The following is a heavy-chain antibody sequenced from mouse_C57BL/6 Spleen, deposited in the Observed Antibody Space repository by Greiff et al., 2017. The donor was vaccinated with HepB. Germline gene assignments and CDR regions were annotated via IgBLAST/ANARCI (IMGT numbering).Heavy chain of an antibody. CDR3: ARYYGNLYFDY. V-gene: IGHV1-61*01. Sequence: QVQLQQPGAELVKPGASVKVSCKASGYTFTSYWMHWVKQRPGQGLEWIGNIYPSDSETHYNQKFKDKATLTVDKSSSTAYMQLSSLTSEDSAVYYCARYYGNLYFDYWGQGTTLTVSS. J-gene: IGHJ2*01. CDR1: GYTFTSYW. CDR2: IYPSDSET. D-gene: IGHD2-1*01.